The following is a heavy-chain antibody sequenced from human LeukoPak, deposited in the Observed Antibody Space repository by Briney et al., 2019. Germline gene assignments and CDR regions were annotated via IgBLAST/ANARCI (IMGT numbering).Heavy chain of an antibody. CDR2: IYYSGST. CDR3: ARDSSGWYKEGYYFDY. D-gene: IGHD6-19*01. Sequence: SETLSLTCTVSGGSISSYYWSWIRQPPGKGLEWIGYIYYSGSTNYNPSLKSRVTISVDTSKNQFSLKLSSVTAADTAVYYCARDSSGWYKEGYYFDYWGQGTLVTVSS. CDR1: GGSISSYY. V-gene: IGHV4-59*12. J-gene: IGHJ4*02.